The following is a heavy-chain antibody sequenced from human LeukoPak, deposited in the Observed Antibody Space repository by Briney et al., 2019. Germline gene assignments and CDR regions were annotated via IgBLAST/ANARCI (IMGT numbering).Heavy chain of an antibody. CDR1: GYTFTSYD. J-gene: IGHJ4*02. CDR2: MNPNSGNT. Sequence: ASVKVSCKASGYTFTSYDINWVRQATGQGLEWMGWMNPNSGNTGYAQKFQGRVTMTRNTSISTAYMELSSLRSEDTAVYYCARGHDRYYDSSGYPDDYWGQGTLVTVS. D-gene: IGHD3-22*01. V-gene: IGHV1-8*01. CDR3: ARGHDRYYDSSGYPDDY.